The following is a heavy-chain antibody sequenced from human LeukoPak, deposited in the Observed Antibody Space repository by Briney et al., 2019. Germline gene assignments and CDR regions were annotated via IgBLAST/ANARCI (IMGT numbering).Heavy chain of an antibody. Sequence: GGSLRLSCAASGFTFSSYSMNWVRQAPGKGLEWVSSISSSSSYIYYADSVKDRFTISRDNAKNSLYLQMNSLRAEDTAVYYCARDSLSYGYFYWGQGTLVTVSS. CDR3: ARDSLSYGYFY. D-gene: IGHD5-18*01. J-gene: IGHJ4*02. CDR1: GFTFSSYS. CDR2: ISSSSSYI. V-gene: IGHV3-21*01.